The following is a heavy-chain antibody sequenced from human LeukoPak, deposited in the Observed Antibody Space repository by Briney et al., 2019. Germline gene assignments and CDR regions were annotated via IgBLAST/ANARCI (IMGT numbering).Heavy chain of an antibody. J-gene: IGHJ4*02. Sequence: SETLSLTCAVYGGSFSGYYWSWIRQPPGKGLEWIGEINHSGSTNYNPSLKSRVTISVDTSKNQFSLKLSSVTAADTAVYYCATDSIAAAGNSLPFDYWGQGTLVTVSS. D-gene: IGHD6-13*01. V-gene: IGHV4-34*01. CDR3: ATDSIAAAGNSLPFDY. CDR2: INHSGST. CDR1: GGSFSGYY.